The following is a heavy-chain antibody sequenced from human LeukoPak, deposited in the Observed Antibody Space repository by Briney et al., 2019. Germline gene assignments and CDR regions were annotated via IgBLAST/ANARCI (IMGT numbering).Heavy chain of an antibody. V-gene: IGHV1-2*04. Sequence: GASVKVSCKASGYTFTGYYMHWVRQAPGQGLEWMGWINPNSGGTNYAQKFQGWVTMTRDTSISTAYMELSSLRSEDTAVYYCARGDILTGYRYYFDYWGQGTLVTVPS. D-gene: IGHD3-9*01. CDR1: GYTFTGYY. CDR2: INPNSGGT. CDR3: ARGDILTGYRYYFDY. J-gene: IGHJ4*02.